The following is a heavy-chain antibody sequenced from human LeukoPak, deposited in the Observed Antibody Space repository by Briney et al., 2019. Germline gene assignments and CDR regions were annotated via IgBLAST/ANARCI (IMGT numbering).Heavy chain of an antibody. CDR1: GFTFSSYA. CDR2: ISGSGGNT. V-gene: IGHV3-23*01. J-gene: IGHJ4*02. D-gene: IGHD5-18*01. CDR3: ARVGSGDIYGYGDY. Sequence: PGGSLRLSCAASGFTFSSYAMSWVRQAPGKGLEWVSAISGSGGNTYYADSVKGRFTISRDNSKNTLYLHMNSLRAEDSAVYYCARVGSGDIYGYGDYWGQGTLVTVSS.